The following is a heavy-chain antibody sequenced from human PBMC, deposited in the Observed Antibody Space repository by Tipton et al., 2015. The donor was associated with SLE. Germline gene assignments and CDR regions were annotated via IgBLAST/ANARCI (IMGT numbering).Heavy chain of an antibody. CDR2: ISAYNGNT. V-gene: IGHV1-18*01. CDR3: AERYDTFEI. Sequence: QLVQSGAEVKKPGASVKVSCKASGYTFTSYGISWVRQAPGQGLEWMGWISAYNGNTNYAQKLQGRVTMTTDTSRSTAYLDLRSLRPDDTAAYYCAERYDTFEIWGQGTMVSVSS. J-gene: IGHJ3*02. D-gene: IGHD1-1*01. CDR1: GYTFTSYG.